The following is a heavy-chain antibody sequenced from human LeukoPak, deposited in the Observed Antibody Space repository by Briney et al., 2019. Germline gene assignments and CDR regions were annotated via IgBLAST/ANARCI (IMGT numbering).Heavy chain of an antibody. Sequence: PGGSLRLSCAPSGLTLSSYMSWVRQAPGKGLEWVSVLYSGGSIYFADSVKGRFTNSRDKSKNALYLQMNSLRVEDTAVYYCARPPYGGVDYWGQGTLVTVSS. V-gene: IGHV3-66*04. CDR3: ARPPYGGVDY. CDR2: LYSGGSI. J-gene: IGHJ4*02. CDR1: GLTLSSY. D-gene: IGHD4-23*01.